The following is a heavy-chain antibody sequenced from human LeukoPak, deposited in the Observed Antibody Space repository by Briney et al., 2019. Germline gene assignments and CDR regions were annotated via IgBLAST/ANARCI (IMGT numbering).Heavy chain of an antibody. CDR2: ISWNSGSI. D-gene: IGHD2-8*02. J-gene: IGHJ3*02. V-gene: IGHV3-9*03. CDR1: GFTFDDYA. CDR3: AKDEFVASDFTGAFDI. Sequence: GRSLRLSCAASGFTFDDYAMHWVRQAPGKCLEWVSGISWNSGSIGYADSVKGRFTISRDNAKNSLYLQMNSLRAEDMALYYCAKDEFVASDFTGAFDIWGQGTMVTVSS.